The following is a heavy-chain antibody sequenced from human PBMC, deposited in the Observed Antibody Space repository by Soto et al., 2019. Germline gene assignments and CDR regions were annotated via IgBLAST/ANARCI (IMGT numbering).Heavy chain of an antibody. D-gene: IGHD2-15*01. CDR2: IYHTGST. Sequence: PSETLSLTCAVSGASISLSNWWSWIRPSPGKGLEWIGKIYHTGSTDYNPSLKSRVTISVDTSKNQFSLKLSSVTAADTAVYYCARHISEIQWWQNWFDPWGQGTLVTVSS. CDR1: GASISLSNW. CDR3: ARHISEIQWWQNWFDP. J-gene: IGHJ5*02. V-gene: IGHV4-4*02.